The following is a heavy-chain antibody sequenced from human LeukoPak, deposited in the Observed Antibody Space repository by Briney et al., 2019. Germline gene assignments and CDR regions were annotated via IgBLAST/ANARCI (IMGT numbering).Heavy chain of an antibody. J-gene: IGHJ4*02. Sequence: SETLSLTCAVYGGSFSGYCWSWLRQPPGKGLEWVGEINHSGSTNYNPSLKSRVTISVDTSKNQFSLKLSSVTAADTAVYYCARGRYYYGSGSYLDYWGQGTLVTVSS. V-gene: IGHV4-34*01. D-gene: IGHD3-10*01. CDR2: INHSGST. CDR3: ARGRYYYGSGSYLDY. CDR1: GGSFSGYC.